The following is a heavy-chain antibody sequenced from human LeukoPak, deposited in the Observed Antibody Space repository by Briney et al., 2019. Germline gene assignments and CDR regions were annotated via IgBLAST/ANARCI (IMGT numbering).Heavy chain of an antibody. CDR1: GAAFTKYG. J-gene: IGHJ4*02. Sequence: GGSLRFSCAASGAAFTKYGMKWVRRAAGAGLEYISGISRSGDITHYADSVKGRFTISRDNVQNTLYLQMNSLRADDTALYYCATEGFYYWGPGTQVTVSS. CDR2: ISRSGDIT. V-gene: IGHV3-23*01. CDR3: ATEGFYY.